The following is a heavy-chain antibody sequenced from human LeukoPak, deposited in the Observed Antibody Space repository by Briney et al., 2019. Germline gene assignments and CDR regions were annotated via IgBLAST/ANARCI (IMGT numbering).Heavy chain of an antibody. CDR3: ARDRDWGCSYCSY. V-gene: IGHV3-33*01. J-gene: IGHJ4*02. D-gene: IGHD7-27*01. Sequence: GGSLRLSCAESGFTFSSYGMHWVRQAPGKGLEWVAVIWFDGSNKYYADSVKGRFTISRDNSKNTLYLQMNSLRAEDTAVYYCARDRDWGCSYCSYWGQGTLVTVSS. CDR2: IWFDGSNK. CDR1: GFTFSSYG.